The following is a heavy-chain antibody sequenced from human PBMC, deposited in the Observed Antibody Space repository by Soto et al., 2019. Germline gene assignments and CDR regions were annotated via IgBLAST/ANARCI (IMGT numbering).Heavy chain of an antibody. CDR3: ARVCGGDCHYGMDV. J-gene: IGHJ6*02. Sequence: QVQLQESGPGLVKPSQTLSLTCTVSGGSISSGGYYWSWIRQHPGKGLEWIGYIYYSGSTYYNPSLKSRVTISVDTSKNQFSLKPVSVTDADTAVSYCARVCGGDCHYGMDVWGQGTTVTVSS. CDR2: IYYSGST. D-gene: IGHD2-21*02. V-gene: IGHV4-31*03. CDR1: GGSISSGGYY.